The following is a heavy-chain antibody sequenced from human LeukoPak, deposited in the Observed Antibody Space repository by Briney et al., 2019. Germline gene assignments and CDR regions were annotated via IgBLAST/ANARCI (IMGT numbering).Heavy chain of an antibody. D-gene: IGHD2-8*01. CDR1: GFTFSSYG. CDR3: AKDVSATFDY. J-gene: IGHJ4*02. V-gene: IGHV3-30*02. Sequence: GGSLRLSXAASGFTFSSYGMHWVRQAPGKGLEWVAFIRYDGSNKYYADSVKGRFTISRDNSKNTLYLQMNSLRAEDTAVYYCAKDVSATFDYWGQGTLVTVSS. CDR2: IRYDGSNK.